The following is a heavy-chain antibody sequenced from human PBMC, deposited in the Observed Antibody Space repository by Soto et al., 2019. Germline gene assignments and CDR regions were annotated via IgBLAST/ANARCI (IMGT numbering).Heavy chain of an antibody. CDR1: GFTFSSYD. Sequence: EVQLLESGGALVQPGGSLRLSCAASGFTFSSYDMSWVRQAPGKVLEWVSSISGRGDNTYYADSVKGRFTISRDKSKNTLYLQMNSLRAEDTAVYYCAKADFCSGKFDYWGQGTLVTVSS. V-gene: IGHV3-23*01. CDR3: AKADFCSGKFDY. CDR2: ISGRGDNT. D-gene: IGHD3-3*01. J-gene: IGHJ4*02.